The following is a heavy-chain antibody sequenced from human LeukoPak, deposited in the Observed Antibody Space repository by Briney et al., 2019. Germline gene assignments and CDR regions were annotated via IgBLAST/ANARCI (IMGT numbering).Heavy chain of an antibody. CDR3: ARDVRYYDSSGYRVFDY. CDR2: IYTSGST. J-gene: IGHJ4*02. CDR1: GGSISSYY. D-gene: IGHD3-22*01. Sequence: SETLSLTCTVSGGSISSYYWSWIRQPAGKGLEWIGRIYTSGSTNYNPSLKSRVTMSVDTSKNQFSLKLSSVTAADTAVYYCARDVRYYDSSGYRVFDYWGQGTLVTVSS. V-gene: IGHV4-4*07.